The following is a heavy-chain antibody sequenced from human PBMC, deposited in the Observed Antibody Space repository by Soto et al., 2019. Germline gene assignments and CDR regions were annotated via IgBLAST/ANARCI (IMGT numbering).Heavy chain of an antibody. CDR3: AGPGTLGRSGYFDY. D-gene: IGHD3-3*01. V-gene: IGHV4-39*01. CDR1: GGSIISSSYY. CDR2: IYYSGST. J-gene: IGHJ4*02. Sequence: SETLSLTCTVSGGSIISSSYYWGWIRQPPGKGLEWIGSIYYSGSTYYNPSLKSRVTISVDTSKNQFSLKLSSVTAADTAVYYCAGPGTLGRSGYFDYWGQGTLVTVSS.